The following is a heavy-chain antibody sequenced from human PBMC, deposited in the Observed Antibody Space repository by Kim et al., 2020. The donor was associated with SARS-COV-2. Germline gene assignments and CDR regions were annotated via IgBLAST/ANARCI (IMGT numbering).Heavy chain of an antibody. D-gene: IGHD2-15*01. CDR2: ISAHDGRA. V-gene: IGHV1-18*01. Sequence: ASVKVSCKASGYTFNNYDNEGITWVRQAPGQGLEWMGWISAHDGRANYAQKLQGRVIMTIDSTTSTAYMELRSLISDDTAVYYCATEGRDYCNGGSCYADWGQGTLVTVSS. J-gene: IGHJ4*02. CDR1: GYTFNNYDNEG. CDR3: ATEGRDYCNGGSCYAD.